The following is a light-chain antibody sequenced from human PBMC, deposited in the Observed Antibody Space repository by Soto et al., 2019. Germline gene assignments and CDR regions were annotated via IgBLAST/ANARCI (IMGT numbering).Light chain of an antibody. CDR1: TSNIEKFY. Sequence: QSVLTQPPSASGTPGQRVTISCSGSTSNIEKFYVYWYQQVPGTAPKLLIYRNNQRPSGVPDRVAGSKSGTSASLAISGLRSEDEAEYYCAAWDDRLRGVIFGGGTKLTVL. CDR3: AAWDDRLRGVI. V-gene: IGLV1-47*01. CDR2: RNN. J-gene: IGLJ2*01.